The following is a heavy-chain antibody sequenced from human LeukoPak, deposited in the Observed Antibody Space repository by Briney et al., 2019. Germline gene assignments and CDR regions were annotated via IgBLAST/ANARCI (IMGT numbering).Heavy chain of an antibody. D-gene: IGHD2-15*01. CDR1: GFTFSSYA. V-gene: IGHV3-23*01. J-gene: IGHJ4*02. CDR2: ISGSGGST. Sequence: PGASLRLSCAASGFTFSSYAMSWVRQAPGKGLEWVSAISGSGGSTYYADSVKGRFTISRDNSKNTLYLQMNSLRAEDTAVYYCAKASTGYCSGGSCYLFDYWGQGTLVTVSS. CDR3: AKASTGYCSGGSCYLFDY.